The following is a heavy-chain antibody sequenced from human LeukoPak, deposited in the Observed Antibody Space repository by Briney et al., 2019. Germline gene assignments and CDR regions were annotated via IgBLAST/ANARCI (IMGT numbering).Heavy chain of an antibody. J-gene: IGHJ5*02. D-gene: IGHD2-2*01. CDR2: IYYSGST. V-gene: IGHV4-31*03. CDR1: GGSISSGGYY. CDR3: ARGGVGYCSSTSCYSNWFDP. Sequence: PSETLSLTCTVSGGSISSGGYYWSWIRQHPGKGLEWIGYIYYSGSTYYNPSLKSRVTISVDTSKNQFSLKLSSVTAADTAVYYCARGGVGYCSSTSCYSNWFDPWGQGTLVTVSS.